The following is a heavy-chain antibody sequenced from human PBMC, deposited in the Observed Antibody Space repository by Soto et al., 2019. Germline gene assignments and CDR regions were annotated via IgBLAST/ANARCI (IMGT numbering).Heavy chain of an antibody. V-gene: IGHV4-34*01. Sequence: SETLSLTCAVYGVPFRGYYWSWIRQSPGKGLEWIGEINHSGNTNYNPSLKSRVTMLVDTSKNQFSLSLSSVTAADTAVYYCANLIVFHSSYYHDYWGHGTLVTVSS. D-gene: IGHD1-26*01. CDR2: INHSGNT. CDR1: GVPFRGYY. CDR3: ANLIVFHSSYYHDY. J-gene: IGHJ4*01.